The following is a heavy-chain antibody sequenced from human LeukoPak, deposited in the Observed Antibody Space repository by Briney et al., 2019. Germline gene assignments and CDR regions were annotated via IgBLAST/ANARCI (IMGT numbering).Heavy chain of an antibody. CDR3: ARGQLLWFGELMCHFDY. CDR2: INPNSGGT. V-gene: IGHV1-2*06. Sequence: ASVKVSCKASGYTFTGYYMHWVRQAPGQGLEWMGRINPNSGGTNYAQKFQGRVTMTRDTSISTAYMELSRLRSDDTAVYYCARGQLLWFGELMCHFDYWGQGTLVTVSS. J-gene: IGHJ4*02. D-gene: IGHD3-10*01. CDR1: GYTFTGYY.